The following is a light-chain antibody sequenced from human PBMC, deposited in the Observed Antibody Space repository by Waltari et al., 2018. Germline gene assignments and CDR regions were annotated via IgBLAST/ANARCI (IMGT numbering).Light chain of an antibody. Sequence: SYDLTQPPSVSVSPGQTVTISCSGPNLGNKYVSWYQQKAGQAHLLVVYARDRRPSGVPGRCSGSNSDTTATLTISGTQSIDEADYYCQTWDSSLGVFGGGTKLTDL. CDR1: NLGNKY. J-gene: IGLJ3*02. V-gene: IGLV3-1*01. CDR3: QTWDSSLGV. CDR2: ARD.